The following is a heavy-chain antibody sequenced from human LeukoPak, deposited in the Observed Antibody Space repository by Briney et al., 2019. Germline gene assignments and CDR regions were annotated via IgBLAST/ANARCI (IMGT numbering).Heavy chain of an antibody. D-gene: IGHD6-13*01. V-gene: IGHV1-69*06. CDR2: IIPIFGTA. CDR1: GGTFSSYA. J-gene: IGHJ1*01. Sequence: ASVKVSCKASGGTFSSYAISWVRQAPGQGLEWMGGIIPIFGTANYAQKFQGRVTITADKSTSTAYMELSSLRSEDTAVYYCASPNSSSWSEYFQHWGQGTLVTVSS. CDR3: ASPNSSSWSEYFQH.